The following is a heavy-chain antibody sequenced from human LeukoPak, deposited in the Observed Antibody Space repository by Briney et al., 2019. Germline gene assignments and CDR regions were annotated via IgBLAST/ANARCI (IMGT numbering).Heavy chain of an antibody. V-gene: IGHV3-23*01. CDR2: ISGSRGST. Sequence: GGSLRLSCAASGFTSSSYAMSWVRQAPGKGLEWVSAISGSRGSTYYADSVKGRFTISRDNSKNTLYLQMNSLRAEDTAVYYCAKDGDPPTANYYGSGSYEYFQHWGQGTLVTVSS. CDR3: AKDGDPPTANYYGSGSYEYFQH. D-gene: IGHD3-10*01. J-gene: IGHJ1*01. CDR1: GFTSSSYA.